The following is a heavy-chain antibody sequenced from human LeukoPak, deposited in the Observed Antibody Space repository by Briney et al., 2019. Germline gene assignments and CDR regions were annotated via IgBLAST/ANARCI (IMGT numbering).Heavy chain of an antibody. CDR2: IYYSGST. CDR3: ARLYYYDSSGGYYGMDV. J-gene: IGHJ6*02. V-gene: IGHV4-59*01. CDR1: GGSISSYY. D-gene: IGHD3-22*01. Sequence: PSETLSLTCTVSGGSISSYYWSWIRQPPGKGLEWIGYIYYSGSTNYNPSLKSRVTISVDTSKNQFSLKLSSVTAADTAVYYCARLYYYDSSGGYYGMDVWGQGTTVTVSS.